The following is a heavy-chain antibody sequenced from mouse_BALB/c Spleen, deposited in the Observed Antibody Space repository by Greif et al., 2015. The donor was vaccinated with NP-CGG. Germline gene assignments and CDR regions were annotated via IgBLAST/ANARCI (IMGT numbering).Heavy chain of an antibody. D-gene: IGHD2-3*01. V-gene: IGHV5-17*02. CDR2: ISSGSSTI. CDR3: ARCDGYSYAMDY. J-gene: IGHJ4*01. Sequence: EVKLVESGGGLVQPGGSRKLSCAASGFTFSSFGMHWVRQAPEKGLEWVAYISSGSSTIYYADTVKGRFTISRDNPKNTLFLQMTSLRSEDTAMYYCARCDGYSYAMDYWGQGTSVTVSS. CDR1: GFTFSSFG.